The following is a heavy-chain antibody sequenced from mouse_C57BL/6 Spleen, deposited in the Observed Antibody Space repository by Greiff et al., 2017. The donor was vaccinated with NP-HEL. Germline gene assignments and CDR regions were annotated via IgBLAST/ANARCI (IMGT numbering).Heavy chain of an antibody. D-gene: IGHD2-2*01. CDR2: IYPGDGDT. V-gene: IGHV1-82*01. CDR3: ARAGYTWFAY. CDR1: GYAFSSSW. Sequence: VQLQQSGPELVKPGASVKISCKASGYAFSSSWMNWVKQRPGKGLEWIGRIYPGDGDTNYNGKFKGKATLTADKSSSTAYMQLSSLTSEDSAVYFCARAGYTWFAYWGQGTLVTVSA. J-gene: IGHJ3*01.